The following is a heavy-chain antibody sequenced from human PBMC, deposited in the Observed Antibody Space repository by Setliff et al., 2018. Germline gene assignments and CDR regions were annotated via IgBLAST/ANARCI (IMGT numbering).Heavy chain of an antibody. CDR1: GYSLSNYV. CDR2: INTKTGDP. Sequence: GASVKVSCKASGYSLSNYVMNWVRQAPGQGLEWMGWINTKTGDPSYAQGYTGRFAFSLDTSDSTTYLDISTLKAEDTATYSCARADHLVTTTFDYWGQGTLVTVSS. V-gene: IGHV7-4-1*02. D-gene: IGHD4-17*01. J-gene: IGHJ4*01. CDR3: ARADHLVTTTFDY.